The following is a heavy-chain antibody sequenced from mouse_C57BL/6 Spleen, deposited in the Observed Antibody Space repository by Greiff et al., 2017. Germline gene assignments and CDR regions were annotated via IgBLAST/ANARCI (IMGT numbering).Heavy chain of an antibody. CDR2: IYPSDSET. CDR1: GYTFTSYW. V-gene: IGHV1-61*01. J-gene: IGHJ2*01. Sequence: QVQLKQPGAELVRPGSSVKLSCKASGYTFTSYWMDWVKQRPGQGLEWIGNIYPSDSETHYNQKFKDKATLTVDKSSSTAYMQLSSLTSEDSAVYYCGTHYYGKGYWGQGTTLTVSS. CDR3: GTHYYGKGY. D-gene: IGHD1-1*01.